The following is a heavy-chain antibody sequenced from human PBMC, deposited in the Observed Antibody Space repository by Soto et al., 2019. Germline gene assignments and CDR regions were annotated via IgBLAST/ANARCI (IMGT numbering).Heavy chain of an antibody. CDR2: IIPIFGTA. V-gene: IGHV1-69*13. CDR3: ARPYDSSDTNAFDI. D-gene: IGHD3-22*01. CDR1: GGTFSGYA. Sequence: SVKGSFDACGGTFSGYAISWVGRAPGQGLEWMGGIIPIFGTANYAQKFQGRVTITADESTSTAYMELSSLRSEDTAVYYCARPYDSSDTNAFDIWGQGTMVTVSS. J-gene: IGHJ3*02.